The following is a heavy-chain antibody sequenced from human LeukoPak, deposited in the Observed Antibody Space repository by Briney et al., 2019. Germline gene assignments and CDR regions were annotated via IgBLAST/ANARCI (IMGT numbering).Heavy chain of an antibody. V-gene: IGHV4-34*01. J-gene: IGHJ4*02. CDR3: ASSFSGYDPFDS. CDR2: INHSGST. CDR1: TGSFSGYY. Sequence: PSETLSLTCAVSTGSFSGYYWSWIRQPPGKGLEWIGEINHSGSTNYNPSLKSRVTISVDTSEKQVSLKLSYVTAADTALYYCASSFSGYDPFDSWGQGTLVTVSS. D-gene: IGHD5-12*01.